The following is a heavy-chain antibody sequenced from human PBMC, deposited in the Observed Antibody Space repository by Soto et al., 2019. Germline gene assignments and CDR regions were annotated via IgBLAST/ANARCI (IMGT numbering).Heavy chain of an antibody. Sequence: SETLSLTCTVSGGSISSYYWSWIRQPPGKGLEWIEYIYYNGNTYYNPSLKSRVTISVDTSNNQLSLKLRSVTAADTAVYYCARHDGFSSGWIIDYWGHGTLVTVSS. CDR2: IYYNGNT. CDR1: GGSISSYY. CDR3: ARHDGFSSGWIIDY. D-gene: IGHD6-19*01. V-gene: IGHV4-59*08. J-gene: IGHJ4*01.